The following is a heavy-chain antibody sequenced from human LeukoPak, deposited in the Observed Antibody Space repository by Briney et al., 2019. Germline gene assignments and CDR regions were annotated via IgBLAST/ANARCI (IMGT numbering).Heavy chain of an antibody. CDR1: GFTFSAYH. CDR2: INTDSSFK. D-gene: IGHD2-21*02. V-gene: IGHV3-48*02. J-gene: IGHJ4*02. CDR3: ATRRGDGYCSN. Sequence: PGGSLRLSCAASGFTFSAYHVNWVREAPGKGREGVSFINTDSSFKAYRDSVKGRFSISSDNAKNSLHLQMNSLRDEDTAVYYCATRRGDGYCSNWGPGTTVTVSS.